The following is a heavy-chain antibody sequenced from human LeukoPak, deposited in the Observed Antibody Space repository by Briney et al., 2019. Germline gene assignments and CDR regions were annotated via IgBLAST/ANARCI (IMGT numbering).Heavy chain of an antibody. Sequence: TGGSLRLSCSASGFTFSSFAIHWVRQALGKGLEYVSAISSNGGSTYNADSVKGRFTISRDNSKNTLYLQMSSLRAEDTAVYYCVRGRGDSAYDPFDYWGQGTLVTVSS. CDR1: GFTFSSFA. CDR3: VRGRGDSAYDPFDY. CDR2: ISSNGGST. J-gene: IGHJ4*02. D-gene: IGHD5-12*01. V-gene: IGHV3-64D*06.